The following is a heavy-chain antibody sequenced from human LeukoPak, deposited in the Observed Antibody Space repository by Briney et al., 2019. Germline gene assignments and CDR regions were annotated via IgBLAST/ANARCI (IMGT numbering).Heavy chain of an antibody. CDR2: ISAYNGNT. CDR3: ASVYLYGMDV. D-gene: IGHD2-8*01. Sequence: ASVKVSCKASGYTFTSYGISWVRQAPGQGLEWTGWISAYNGNTNYAQKLQGRVTMTRDTPTNTVYMELSSLRTEDTAVYYCASVYLYGMDVWGQGTTVTVSS. CDR1: GYTFTSYG. J-gene: IGHJ6*02. V-gene: IGHV1-18*01.